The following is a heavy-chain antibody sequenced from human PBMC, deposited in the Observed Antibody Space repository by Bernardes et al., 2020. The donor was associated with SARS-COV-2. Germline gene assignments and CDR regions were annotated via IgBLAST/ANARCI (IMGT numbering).Heavy chain of an antibody. J-gene: IGHJ4*02. CDR1: GFTFSSYD. CDR2: VGTAGDT. Sequence: GGSLRLSCAASGFTFSSYDMHWVRQAPGKGLEWVSGVGTAGDTYYSGSVKGRFTISRENAKNSLYLQMNSLRAEDTAVYFCAKEGAKWELLSFDYWGQGTLVTVSS. CDR3: AKEGAKWELLSFDY. D-gene: IGHD1-26*01. V-gene: IGHV3-13*01.